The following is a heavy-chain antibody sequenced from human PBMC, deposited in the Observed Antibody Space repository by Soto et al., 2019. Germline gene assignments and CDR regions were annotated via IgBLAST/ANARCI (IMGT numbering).Heavy chain of an antibody. CDR2: ISAYNGNT. V-gene: IGHV1-18*01. CDR1: GYTFTSYG. Sequence: ASVKVSCKASGYTFTSYGISWVRQAPGQGLEWMGWISAYNGNTNYAQKLQGRVTMTTDTSTSTAYMELRSLRSDDTAVYYCASIVVSHTTNWFDPWGQGTLVTVSS. D-gene: IGHD2-15*01. J-gene: IGHJ5*02. CDR3: ASIVVSHTTNWFDP.